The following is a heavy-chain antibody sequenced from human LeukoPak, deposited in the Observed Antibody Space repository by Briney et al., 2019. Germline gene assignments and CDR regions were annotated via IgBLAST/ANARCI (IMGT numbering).Heavy chain of an antibody. V-gene: IGHV4-61*02. J-gene: IGHJ4*02. D-gene: IGHD2-2*01. CDR1: GGSISSGSYY. Sequence: PSQTLSLTCTVSGGSISSGSYYWSWIRQPAGKGLEWIGRIYTSGSTNYNPSLKRRVTISVDTSKNQFSLKLSSVTAADTAVYYCARHRYCSSTSCYENFGYWGQGTLVTVSS. CDR2: IYTSGST. CDR3: ARHRYCSSTSCYENFGY.